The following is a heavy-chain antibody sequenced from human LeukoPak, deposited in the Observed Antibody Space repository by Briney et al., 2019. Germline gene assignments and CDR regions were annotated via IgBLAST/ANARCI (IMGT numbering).Heavy chain of an antibody. D-gene: IGHD5-18*01. J-gene: IGHJ4*02. V-gene: IGHV1-8*01. CDR2: MNPNSGNT. Sequence: ASVKVSCKASGYTFTSYDINWVRQATGQGLEWMGWMNPNSGNTGYAQKFQGRVTMTRNTSISTAYMELSSLRAEDTAVYYCAKVNVGIGEKDPGYSYGPNHYFDYWGQGTLVTVSS. CDR1: GYTFTSYD. CDR3: AKVNVGIGEKDPGYSYGPNHYFDY.